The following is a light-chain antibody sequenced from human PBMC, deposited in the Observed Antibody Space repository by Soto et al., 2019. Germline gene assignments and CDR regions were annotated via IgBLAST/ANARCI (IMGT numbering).Light chain of an antibody. CDR2: YAS. V-gene: IGKV1-5*01. CDR1: QSINSW. Sequence: DIQMTQSPSTLSASVGDRVTITCRANQSINSWLAWYQQKPGRAPKLLIYYASSLESGVPSRFSGSRSGTEFTLTISSLQTDDFATYYCQQYSTYSRTFGQGPKVDIK. J-gene: IGKJ1*01. CDR3: QQYSTYSRT.